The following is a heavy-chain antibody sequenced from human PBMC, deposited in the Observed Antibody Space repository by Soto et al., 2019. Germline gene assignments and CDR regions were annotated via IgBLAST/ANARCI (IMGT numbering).Heavy chain of an antibody. CDR2: INHSGST. D-gene: IGHD2-2*01. Sequence: ETLSLTCAVYGGCFSGYYWSWIRQPPGKGLEWIGEINHSGSTNYNPSLKSQVTISVDTSKNQISLKLSSVTAAATAVYYCATRPPDPYLSSTTRARTNWFAPWGHGTLGTVS. CDR3: ATRPPDPYLSSTTRARTNWFAP. CDR1: GGCFSGYY. J-gene: IGHJ5*02. V-gene: IGHV4-34*01.